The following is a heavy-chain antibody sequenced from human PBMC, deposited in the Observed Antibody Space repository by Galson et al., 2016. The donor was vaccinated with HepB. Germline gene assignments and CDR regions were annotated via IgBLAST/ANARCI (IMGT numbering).Heavy chain of an antibody. CDR1: GFTFSSYG. CDR2: ISHGGTKS. D-gene: IGHD3-9*01. J-gene: IGHJ4*02. CDR3: AKDQGGLRFYDYLTYTPLDY. Sequence: LRLSCAASGFTFSSYGMHWVRQAPGKGLEWVAVISHGGTKSYLSESVKGRFTISRDSSKNTLFLQMNSLRAEDTAVYYCAKDQGGLRFYDYLTYTPLDYWGQGTLVTVSS. V-gene: IGHV3-30*18.